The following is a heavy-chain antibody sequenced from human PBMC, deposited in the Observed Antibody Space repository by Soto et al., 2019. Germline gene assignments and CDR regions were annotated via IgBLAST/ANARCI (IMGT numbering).Heavy chain of an antibody. D-gene: IGHD2-21*01. V-gene: IGHV3-30*18. Sequence: GGSLRLSCAASGFTFSSYGMHWVRQAPGKGLEWVAVISYDGSNKYYADSVKGRFTISRDNSKNTLYLQMNSLRAEDTAVYYCAKDMAPYCGGDCYPNSWGQGTLVTVSS. CDR2: ISYDGSNK. CDR1: GFTFSSYG. CDR3: AKDMAPYCGGDCYPNS. J-gene: IGHJ4*02.